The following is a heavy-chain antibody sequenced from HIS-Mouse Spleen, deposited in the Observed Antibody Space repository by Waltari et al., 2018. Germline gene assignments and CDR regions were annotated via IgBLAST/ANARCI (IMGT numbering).Heavy chain of an antibody. CDR3: AKDKHHAFDY. V-gene: IGHV3-30*18. CDR1: GFSFSSYG. CDR2: ISYDGSNK. J-gene: IGHJ4*02. Sequence: QVQLVESGGGVVQHGRSLRLSWAASGFSFSSYGMHWVRQAPGKGLEWVAVISYDGSNKYYADSVKGRFTISRDNSKNTLYLQMNSLRAEDTAVYYCAKDKHHAFDYWGQGTLVTVSS.